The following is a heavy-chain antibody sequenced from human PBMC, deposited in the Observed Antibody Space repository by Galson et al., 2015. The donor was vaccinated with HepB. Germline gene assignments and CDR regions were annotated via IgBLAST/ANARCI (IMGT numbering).Heavy chain of an antibody. CDR1: GYTFARSA. Sequence: SVKVSCKASGYTFARSAMHWVRQAPGQRLEWMGWINAGNGNTKYSQNFQGRVTITRDTSASTAYMELSSLRSEDTAVYYCARGGYSPTWYDWFDPWGQGTLVTGSS. V-gene: IGHV1-3*01. CDR3: ARGGYSPTWYDWFDP. J-gene: IGHJ5*02. CDR2: INAGNGNT. D-gene: IGHD6-13*01.